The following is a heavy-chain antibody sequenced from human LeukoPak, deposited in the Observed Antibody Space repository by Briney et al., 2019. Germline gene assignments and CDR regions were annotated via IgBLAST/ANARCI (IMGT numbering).Heavy chain of an antibody. Sequence: SGGSLRLSCAASGFTFSSYWMHWVRQAPGKGLVWVSRISSDGSSTDYADSVKGRFTISRDNAKNTLYPQMNSLRAEDTAVYYCASRIPYDSSSYWGQGTLVTVSS. J-gene: IGHJ4*02. CDR2: ISSDGSST. CDR1: GFTFSSYW. CDR3: ASRIPYDSSSY. V-gene: IGHV3-74*01. D-gene: IGHD3-22*01.